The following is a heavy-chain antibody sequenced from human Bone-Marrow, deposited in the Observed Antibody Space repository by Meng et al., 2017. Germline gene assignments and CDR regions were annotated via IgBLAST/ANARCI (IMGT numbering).Heavy chain of an antibody. Sequence: VRSGAEWRKPGSSVRVSCKASGGTFSSYAIGWVRQATGQGLEWMGGIIPIFGTANYAQKFQGRVTITTDESTSTAYMELSSLRSEDTAVYYCARGPASGDYGWFDPWGQGTLVTVSS. V-gene: IGHV1-69*05. D-gene: IGHD4-17*01. CDR2: IIPIFGTA. J-gene: IGHJ5*02. CDR1: GGTFSSYA. CDR3: ARGPASGDYGWFDP.